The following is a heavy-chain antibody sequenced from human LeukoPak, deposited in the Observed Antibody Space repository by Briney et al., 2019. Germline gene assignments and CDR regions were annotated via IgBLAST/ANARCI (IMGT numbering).Heavy chain of an antibody. V-gene: IGHV3-30*18. CDR1: GFTFSSYG. D-gene: IGHD3-3*01. J-gene: IGHJ6*03. CDR2: FSYDGSTK. Sequence: SGGSLRLFCAASGFTFSSYGMHWVRQAPGKGLEWVAIFSYDGSTKYYADSVKGRFTISRDNSKNKLYLQMSSLRAEDTAVYYCAKGSKEVLFTRDHYMDVWGKGTTVTISS. CDR3: AKGSKEVLFTRDHYMDV.